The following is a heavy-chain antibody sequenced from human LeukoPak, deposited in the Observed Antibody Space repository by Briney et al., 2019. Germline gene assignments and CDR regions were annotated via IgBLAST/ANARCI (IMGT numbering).Heavy chain of an antibody. Sequence: PSETLSLTCAVSGGSISSGNWWSWVRQPPGKGLEWIGEIYHSGSTNYNPSLKSRVTISVDKSKNHLSLQLSSVTAADTAVYSCARLPDGYDILTGYPDHDAFDIWGQGTMVTVSS. D-gene: IGHD3-9*01. CDR2: IYHSGST. J-gene: IGHJ3*02. V-gene: IGHV4-4*02. CDR3: ARLPDGYDILTGYPDHDAFDI. CDR1: GGSISSGNW.